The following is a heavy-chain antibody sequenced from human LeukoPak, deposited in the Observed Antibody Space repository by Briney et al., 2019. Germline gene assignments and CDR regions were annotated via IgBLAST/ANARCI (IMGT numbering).Heavy chain of an antibody. CDR2: IHYDGSNK. CDR1: GFTFSSYG. Sequence: GGSLRLSCAASGFTFSSYGMHWVRQAPGKGLEWVAFIHYDGSNKYYADSVKGRFTISRDNSKNTLYLQMNSLRAEDTAVYYCATRSYFDYWGQGTLVTVSS. J-gene: IGHJ4*02. V-gene: IGHV3-30*02. CDR3: ATRSYFDY.